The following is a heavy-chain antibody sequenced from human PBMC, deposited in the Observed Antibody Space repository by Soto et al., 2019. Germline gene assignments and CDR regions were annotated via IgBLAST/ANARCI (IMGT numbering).Heavy chain of an antibody. CDR2: IRVNNGDT. D-gene: IGHD5-12*01. V-gene: IGHV1-18*01. CDR1: GYTFTNSG. Sequence: QVQLVQSGAEVQKPGASVKVSCKASGYTFTNSGFSWVRQAPGQGLEWVGWIRVNNGDTHYAQKLQGRVTMTTDTATSTAFMERRSLRSDDTAVYYCARDLGYRAFDVHYWGQGTLITVSS. CDR3: ARDLGYRAFDVHY. J-gene: IGHJ4*02.